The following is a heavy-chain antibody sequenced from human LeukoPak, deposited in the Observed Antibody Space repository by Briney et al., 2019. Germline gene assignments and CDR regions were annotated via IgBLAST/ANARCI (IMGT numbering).Heavy chain of an antibody. CDR3: ATLLGETYFFDF. V-gene: IGHV1-24*01. J-gene: IGHJ4*02. Sequence: AAVKLSCKVSGTYSLNELSMHWVREAPGKGLEWMGGFDPEDGETIYAQSFKGRVTVTEDTSTDKVYMDLSSLRSEDTAVYYCATLLGETYFFDFWGQGTLVPVSS. D-gene: IGHD1-26*01. CDR2: FDPEDGET. CDR1: GTYSLNELS.